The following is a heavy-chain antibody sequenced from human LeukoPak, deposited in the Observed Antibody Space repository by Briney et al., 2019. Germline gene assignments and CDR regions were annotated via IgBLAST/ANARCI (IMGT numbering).Heavy chain of an antibody. CDR3: AKTRGVEGAFDI. J-gene: IGHJ3*02. CDR1: GFTFSSYS. Sequence: PGGSLRLSCAASGFTFSSYSMHWVRQAPGKGLEWVSSISSSSSYIYYADSVKGRFTISRDNAKNSLYLQMNSLRAEDTAVYYCAKTRGVEGAFDIWGQGTRVTVSS. V-gene: IGHV3-21*01. CDR2: ISSSSSYI. D-gene: IGHD2-21*01.